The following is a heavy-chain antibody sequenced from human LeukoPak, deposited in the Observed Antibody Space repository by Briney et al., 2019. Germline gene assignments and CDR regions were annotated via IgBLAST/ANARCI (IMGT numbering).Heavy chain of an antibody. D-gene: IGHD6-6*01. CDR1: GYTFTSYY. Sequence: GASVKVSCKASGYTFTSYYMHWVRQAPGQGLEWMGIINPSGGSTSYAQKFQGRVTMTRDTSTSTVYMELSSLRSEDTAVYYCARESRVEYSTLIGMDVWGQGTTVTVSS. CDR3: ARESRVEYSTLIGMDV. V-gene: IGHV1-46*01. J-gene: IGHJ6*02. CDR2: INPSGGST.